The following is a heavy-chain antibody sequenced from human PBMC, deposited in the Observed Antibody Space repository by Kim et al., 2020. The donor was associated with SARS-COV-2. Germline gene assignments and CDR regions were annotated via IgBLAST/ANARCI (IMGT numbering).Heavy chain of an antibody. CDR2: IYSDGST. J-gene: IGHJ6*02. Sequence: GGSLRLSCAASGFTVSSNYMSWVRQAPGKGLEWVAVIYSDGSTYYADSVQGRLTISRDNSKNTLYLQMNSRIAADTAVYYCARDIPQLLWFWELNSEYGVEVWGQGTTVTLSS. CDR3: ARDIPQLLWFWELNSEYGVEV. D-gene: IGHD3-10*01. V-gene: IGHV3-53*01. CDR1: GFTVSSNY.